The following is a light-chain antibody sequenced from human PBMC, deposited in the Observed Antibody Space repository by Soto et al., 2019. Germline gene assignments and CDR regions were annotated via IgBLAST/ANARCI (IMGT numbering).Light chain of an antibody. CDR2: LGS. CDR3: MQALPTPSIT. V-gene: IGKV2-28*01. J-gene: IGKJ5*01. CDR1: QSLLHSTGYNY. Sequence: DIVMTQSPLSLPVTPGEPASISCRSSQSLLHSTGYNYLDWYLQKPGQSPQLLIYLGSNRASGVPDRLSGSGSGTDFTLKISRVEAEDVGVYYCMQALPTPSITFGQGTRLEIK.